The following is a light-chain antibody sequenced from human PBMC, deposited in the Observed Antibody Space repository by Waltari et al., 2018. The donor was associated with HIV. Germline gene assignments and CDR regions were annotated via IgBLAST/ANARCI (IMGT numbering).Light chain of an antibody. CDR2: NDN. J-gene: IGLJ3*02. Sequence: QSVLTQPPSASGTPGQRVTISCSGTRSNLGSTTVNWYQLLPGTAPKLLIYNDNERPSGVPCRFSGSRSGASASLAISGLQPEDEADYYCSSWDDRLNGQGVFGGGTKLTVL. CDR1: RSNLGSTT. V-gene: IGLV1-44*01. CDR3: SSWDDRLNGQGV.